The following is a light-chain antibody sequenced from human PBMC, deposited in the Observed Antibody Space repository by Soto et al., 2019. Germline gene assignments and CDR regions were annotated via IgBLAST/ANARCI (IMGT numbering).Light chain of an antibody. V-gene: IGLV3-25*03. CDR3: QSADSSGSYVV. J-gene: IGLJ2*01. CDR1: ALPNQY. Sequence: SYELTQPPSVSVSPGQTARITCSGDALPNQYAHWYQQKPGQAPVLLIYIDTKRPSGIPERFSGSSSGTTVTLTISGVQAEDEADYYCQSADSSGSYVVFGGGTKLTVL. CDR2: IDT.